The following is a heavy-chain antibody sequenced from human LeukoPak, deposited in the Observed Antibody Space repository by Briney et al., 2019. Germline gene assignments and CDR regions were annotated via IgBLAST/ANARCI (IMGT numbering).Heavy chain of an antibody. CDR2: INPSGGST. CDR3: AREGPYSDSSRSRFDY. D-gene: IGHD6-6*01. CDR1: GYTFTNYY. V-gene: IGHV1-46*01. J-gene: IGHJ4*02. Sequence: AAVKVSCKASGYTFTNYYIHWVRQAPGQGLEWTGIINPSGGSTSYAQKFQGRVTMTRDTSTSTVYMELSSLRSEDTAVYYCAREGPYSDSSRSRFDYWGQGTLVTVSS.